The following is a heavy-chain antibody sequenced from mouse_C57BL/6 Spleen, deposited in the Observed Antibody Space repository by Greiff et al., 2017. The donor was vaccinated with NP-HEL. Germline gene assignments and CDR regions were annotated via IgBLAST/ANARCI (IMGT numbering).Heavy chain of an antibody. Sequence: EVQRVESGGGLVQPGGSLSLSCAASGFTFTDYYMSWVRQPPGKALEWLGFIRNKANGYTTEYSAFVKGRFTISRDNSQSILYLQMNALRAEDSATYYCARYGDYDFMDYWGQGTSVTVSS. J-gene: IGHJ4*01. CDR2: IRNKANGYTT. CDR1: GFTFTDYY. CDR3: ARYGDYDFMDY. V-gene: IGHV7-3*01. D-gene: IGHD2-4*01.